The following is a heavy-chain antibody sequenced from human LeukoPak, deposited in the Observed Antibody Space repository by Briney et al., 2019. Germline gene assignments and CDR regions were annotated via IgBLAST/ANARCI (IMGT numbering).Heavy chain of an antibody. CDR1: GGTFSSYA. CDR3: ARGKVVAATTGNWFDP. J-gene: IGHJ5*02. D-gene: IGHD2-15*01. Sequence: SVKVSCKASGGTFSSYAISWVRQAPGQGLEWMGRIIPILGIANYAQKFQGRVAITADKSTSTAYMELSSLRSEDTAVYYCARGKVVAATTGNWFDPWGQGTLVPVSS. V-gene: IGHV1-69*04. CDR2: IIPILGIA.